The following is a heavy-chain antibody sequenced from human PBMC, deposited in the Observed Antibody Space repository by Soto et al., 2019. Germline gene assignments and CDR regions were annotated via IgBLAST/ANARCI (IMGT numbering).Heavy chain of an antibody. D-gene: IGHD3-16*01. V-gene: IGHV4-59*08. CDR3: ARHWGSTTYLDY. CDR2: ISYSGTT. CDR1: GGSINSYY. J-gene: IGHJ4*02. Sequence: SETLSLTCTVSGGSINSYYWSWIRQPPGKGLEWIGYISYSGTTNYNPSLKSRVTISVDTSKNQFSLKLSSVSAADTAIYYCARHWGSTTYLDYWGQGTLVTVSS.